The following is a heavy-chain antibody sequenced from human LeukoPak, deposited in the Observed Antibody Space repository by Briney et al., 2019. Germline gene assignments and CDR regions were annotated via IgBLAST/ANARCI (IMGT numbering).Heavy chain of an antibody. V-gene: IGHV3-23*01. CDR2: ISGSGGST. J-gene: IGHJ4*02. Sequence: PGGSLRLSXAASGFTFSSYAMSWVRQAPGKGLEWVSAISGSGGSTYYADSVKGRLTISRDNSKNTLYLQMNSLRAEDTAVYYCAKQSCSGGSCYSISDYWGQGTLVTVSS. D-gene: IGHD2-15*01. CDR3: AKQSCSGGSCYSISDY. CDR1: GFTFSSYA.